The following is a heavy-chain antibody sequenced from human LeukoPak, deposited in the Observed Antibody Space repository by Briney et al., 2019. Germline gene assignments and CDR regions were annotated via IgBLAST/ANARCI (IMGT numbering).Heavy chain of an antibody. CDR1: GFTFDDYA. J-gene: IGHJ4*02. Sequence: GGSLRLSCAVSGFTFDDYAMHWVRQVPGKGLEWVSHISWNSDTIGYADSVKGRFTISRDNANNSVFLQMNNLRAEDSAIYYCARGARWAYYFDYWGQGSLVTVSS. D-gene: IGHD4-23*01. V-gene: IGHV3-9*01. CDR3: ARGARWAYYFDY. CDR2: ISWNSDTI.